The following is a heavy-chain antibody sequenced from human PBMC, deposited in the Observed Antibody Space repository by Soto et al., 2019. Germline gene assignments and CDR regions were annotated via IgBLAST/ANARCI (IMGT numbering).Heavy chain of an antibody. CDR1: GYTFTSDD. J-gene: IGHJ2*01. D-gene: IGHD3-3*01. Sequence: QVQLVQSGAEVKKPGASVKVSRKASGYTFTSDDINWVRQATGQGLEWMGWMNPHSGNTGYAEKFQGRVTMTRNTSISTAYMEMSSLRSEDTAVYFCARGDDWYFDLWGRGTLVTVSS. CDR2: MNPHSGNT. V-gene: IGHV1-8*01. CDR3: ARGDDWYFDL.